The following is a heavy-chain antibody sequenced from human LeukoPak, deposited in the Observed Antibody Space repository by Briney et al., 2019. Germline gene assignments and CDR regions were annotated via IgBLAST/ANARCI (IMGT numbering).Heavy chain of an antibody. Sequence: SETLSLTCTVSGGSISSYYWSWIRQPPGKGLEWIGYIYYSGSTNYNPSLKSRVTISVDTSKNQFSLKLSSVTAADTAIYYCAISTMTTGRPFDYWGQGTLVTVSS. CDR1: GGSISSYY. CDR2: IYYSGST. J-gene: IGHJ4*02. CDR3: AISTMTTGRPFDY. D-gene: IGHD4-17*01. V-gene: IGHV4-59*01.